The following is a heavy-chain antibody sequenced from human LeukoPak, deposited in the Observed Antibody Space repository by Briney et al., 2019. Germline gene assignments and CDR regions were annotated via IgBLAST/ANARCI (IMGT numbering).Heavy chain of an antibody. CDR2: IYYSGST. CDR3: ASEGLAVAGNFLY. V-gene: IGHV4-39*07. CDR1: GGFISSSSYY. J-gene: IGHJ4*02. Sequence: SETLSLTCTVSGGFISSSSYYWGWIRQPPGKGLEWIGSIYYSGSTYYNPSLKSRVTISVDTSKNQFSLKLSSVTAADTAVYYCASEGLAVAGNFLYWGQGALVTVSS. D-gene: IGHD6-19*01.